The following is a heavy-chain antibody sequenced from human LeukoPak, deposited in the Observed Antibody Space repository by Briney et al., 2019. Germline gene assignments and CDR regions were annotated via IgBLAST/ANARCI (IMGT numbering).Heavy chain of an antibody. CDR1: GFTFSNAL. V-gene: IGHV3-15*01. Sequence: PGGSLRLSCAASGFTFSNALMSWVRQAPGKGLEWVGRIKSNTDGGTTDYAAPVKGRFTISREDSKNTLYLQMNSLKTEDTAVYYCTTSAVTTSYNYWGQGTLVTVSS. CDR3: TTSAVTTSYNY. J-gene: IGHJ4*02. D-gene: IGHD4-17*01. CDR2: IKSNTDGGTT.